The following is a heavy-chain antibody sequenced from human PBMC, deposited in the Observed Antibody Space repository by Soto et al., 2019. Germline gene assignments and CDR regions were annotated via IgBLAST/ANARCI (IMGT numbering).Heavy chain of an antibody. CDR1: GGSVSSSSFY. Sequence: XGTLELTFTVCGGSVSSSSFYGGWIRQPPGKGLEWIGSIYYSGSTYYNPSLKSRVTISVDTSKNQFSLKLSSVTAADTAVYYCARNKILWFGVNGMDVWGQGTTVTVSS. CDR3: ARNKILWFGVNGMDV. V-gene: IGHV4-39*01. CDR2: IYYSGST. D-gene: IGHD3-10*01. J-gene: IGHJ6*02.